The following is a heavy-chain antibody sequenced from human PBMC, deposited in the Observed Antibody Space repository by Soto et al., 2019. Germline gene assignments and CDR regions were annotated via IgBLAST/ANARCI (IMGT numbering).Heavy chain of an antibody. D-gene: IGHD6-13*01. Sequence: GGSLRLSCAASGFTFSSYSMNWVRQAPGKGLEWVSYISSSSNTIYYADSVKGRFTISRDNAKNSLYLQMNSLRDEDTAVYYCAREPGIGPRWGMDVWGQGTTVTVSS. CDR2: ISSSSNTI. J-gene: IGHJ6*02. CDR3: AREPGIGPRWGMDV. V-gene: IGHV3-48*02. CDR1: GFTFSSYS.